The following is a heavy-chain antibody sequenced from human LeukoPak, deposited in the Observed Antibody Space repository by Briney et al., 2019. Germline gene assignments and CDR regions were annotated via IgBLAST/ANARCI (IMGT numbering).Heavy chain of an antibody. V-gene: IGHV4-59*12. CDR3: ARDLGFGEFPYYYYYMDV. CDR1: GGSISSYY. D-gene: IGHD3-10*01. CDR2: IYNSGST. Sequence: KTSETLSLTCTVSGGSISSYYWSWIRQPPGKGLEWIGYIYNSGSTNYNPSLKSRVTISVDTSKNQFSLKLSSVTAADTAVYYCARDLGFGEFPYYYYYMDVWGKGTTVTISS. J-gene: IGHJ6*03.